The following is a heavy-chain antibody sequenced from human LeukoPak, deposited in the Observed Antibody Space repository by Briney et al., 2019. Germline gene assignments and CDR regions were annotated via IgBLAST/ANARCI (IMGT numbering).Heavy chain of an antibody. CDR1: GGSISSTSYY. J-gene: IGHJ5*02. D-gene: IGHD5-18*01. V-gene: IGHV4-61*01. Sequence: PSETLSLTCTVSGGSISSTSYYWSWIRQPPGKGLEWIGYIYYSGSTNYNPSLKSRVTISVDTSKNQFSLKLSSVTAADTAVYYCARERGYSYVSWFDPWGQGTLVTVSS. CDR3: ARERGYSYVSWFDP. CDR2: IYYSGST.